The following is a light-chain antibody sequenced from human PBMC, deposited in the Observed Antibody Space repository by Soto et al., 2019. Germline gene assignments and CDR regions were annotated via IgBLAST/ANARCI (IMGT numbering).Light chain of an antibody. CDR3: QSYDYSLSGVL. CDR2: GNF. V-gene: IGLV1-40*01. Sequence: QSVLTQPPSVSAAPGQKVTISCSGSSSNIGNNYVSWYQQVPGTAPKLLIYGNFNRPSGVPDRFSGSKSGTSASLAITGLQAEDEADYYCQSYDYSLSGVLFGGGTKLTVL. CDR1: SSNIGNNY. J-gene: IGLJ2*01.